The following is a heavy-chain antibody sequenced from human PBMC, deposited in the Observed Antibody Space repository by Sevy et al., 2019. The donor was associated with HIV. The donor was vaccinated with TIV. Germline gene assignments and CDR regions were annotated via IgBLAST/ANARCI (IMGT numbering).Heavy chain of an antibody. CDR2: IIPIFGTA. V-gene: IGHV1-69*13. CDR1: GGTFSSYA. D-gene: IGHD4-17*01. J-gene: IGHJ3*02. CDR3: GRDGYGDYVHDAFDI. Sequence: ASVKVSCKASGGTFSSYAISWVRQAPGQGLEWMGGIIPIFGTANYAQKFQGRVTITADESTSTAYMELSSLRSEDTAVYYCGRDGYGDYVHDAFDIWGQGTMVTVSS.